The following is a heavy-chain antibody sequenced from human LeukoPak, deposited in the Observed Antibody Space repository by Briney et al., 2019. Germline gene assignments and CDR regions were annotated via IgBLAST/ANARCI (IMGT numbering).Heavy chain of an antibody. CDR2: IYWDGRT. J-gene: IGHJ4*01. D-gene: IGHD3-3*02. CDR1: GVNLRDLA. CDR3: TKDVLAGGLDY. V-gene: IGHV3-9*01. Sequence: GGSLRLSCVGSGVNLRDLAMHWVRQVPGKGLVWVSGIYWDGRTDCADSVRGRFTTSRDNAKNSLYLQMNSLRVEDTALYYCTKDVLAGGLDYWGPGTLVTVSS.